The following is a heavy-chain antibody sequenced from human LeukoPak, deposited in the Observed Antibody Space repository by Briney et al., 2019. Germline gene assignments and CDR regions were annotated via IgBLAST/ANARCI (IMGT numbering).Heavy chain of an antibody. CDR2: IGSTTI. CDR3: TRSLGNLGRGLIGH. D-gene: IGHD3-10*01. CDR1: GFNLKDYY. J-gene: IGHJ1*01. V-gene: IGHV3-11*01. Sequence: PRGSLRRSCAASGFNLKDYYMGWIRQAPGKGLEWVSYIGSTTIYYTDSVKGRFTISRDIATNSMFLEMSSRRPEDTAVYYCTRSLGNLGRGLIGHWGQGTLVIVSS.